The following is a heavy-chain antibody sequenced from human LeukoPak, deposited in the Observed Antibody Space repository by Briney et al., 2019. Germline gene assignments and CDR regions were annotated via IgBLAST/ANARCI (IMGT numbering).Heavy chain of an antibody. CDR2: ISISGSST. D-gene: IGHD3-10*01. Sequence: GGSLRLSCAASGFTFSSHEMTWVRQAPGKGLECVSYISISGSSTDYADSVKGRFTISRDNAKNSLYLQLNSLRADDSAVYYCARDHDAYGPHDYWGQGTLVTVSS. CDR1: GFTFSSHE. CDR3: ARDHDAYGPHDY. V-gene: IGHV3-48*03. J-gene: IGHJ4*02.